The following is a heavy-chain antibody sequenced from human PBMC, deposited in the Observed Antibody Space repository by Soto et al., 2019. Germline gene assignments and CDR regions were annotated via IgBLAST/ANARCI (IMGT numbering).Heavy chain of an antibody. CDR1: CASITSGGYS. J-gene: IGHJ4*02. Sequence: PSETLSLTCAVSCASITSGGYSCSWIRQPPGKGLEWIGYIYHSGSTYYNPSLKSRVTISVDRSKNQFSLKLSSVTAADTAVYYXASSHAGAHITAAVHWGQGTLVTVSS. CDR3: ASSHAGAHITAAVH. V-gene: IGHV4-30-2*01. D-gene: IGHD6-13*01. CDR2: IYHSGST.